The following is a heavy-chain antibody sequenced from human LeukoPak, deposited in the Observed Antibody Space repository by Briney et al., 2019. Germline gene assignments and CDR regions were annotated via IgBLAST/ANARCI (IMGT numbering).Heavy chain of an antibody. D-gene: IGHD3-16*01. CDR1: GLTFGSYT. CDR2: ITATGSRT. J-gene: IGHJ4*02. CDR3: ATSMGGGNIDY. V-gene: IGHV3-23*01. Sequence: PGGSLRLSCAASGLTFGSYTMSWVRQAPGKGLEWVSGITATGSRTYYADSVKGRFTISRDSSKNTLYLQLNSLRADDTAVYYCATSMGGGNIDYWGQGALVTVSS.